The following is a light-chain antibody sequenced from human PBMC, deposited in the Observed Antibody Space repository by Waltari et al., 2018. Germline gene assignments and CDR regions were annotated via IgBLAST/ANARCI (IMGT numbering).Light chain of an antibody. CDR2: HAS. Sequence: EIVLTQSPATLSLSPGERATLSCRASQSVSSCLAWYQQKPGQAPRLLIYHASNRATGIPARFSGSGSGTDFTLTISRLEPEDFAVYYCQQRRAFGPGTKVDIK. CDR3: QQRRA. CDR1: QSVSSC. J-gene: IGKJ3*01. V-gene: IGKV3-11*01.